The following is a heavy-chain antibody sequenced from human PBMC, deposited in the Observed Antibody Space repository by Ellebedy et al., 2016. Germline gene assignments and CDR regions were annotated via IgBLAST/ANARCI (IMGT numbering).Heavy chain of an antibody. J-gene: IGHJ4*02. CDR1: GFTFSTSD. V-gene: IGHV3-30*03. CDR3: ARDLRPYCTTTSCYAFDY. D-gene: IGHD2-2*01. Sequence: GGSLRLSCVASGFTFSTSDMHWVRQTPGKGLEWLSHDVPDGYRKYYADSVKGRFTISRDNAKNSLYLQMNSLRAEDTAVYYCARDLRPYCTTTSCYAFDYWGQGTLVTVSS. CDR2: DVPDGYRK.